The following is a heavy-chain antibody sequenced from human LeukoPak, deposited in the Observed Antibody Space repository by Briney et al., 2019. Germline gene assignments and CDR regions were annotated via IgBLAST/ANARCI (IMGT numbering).Heavy chain of an antibody. Sequence: KPGGSLRLSCAASGFTFSSYSMNWVRQAPGKGLEWVSSISSSSSYIYYADSVKGRFTISRDNAKNSLYLQMNSLRAKDTAVYYCASIYYYDSSNNASDYWGQGTLVTVSS. D-gene: IGHD3-22*01. CDR3: ASIYYYDSSNNASDY. J-gene: IGHJ4*02. CDR2: ISSSSSYI. CDR1: GFTFSSYS. V-gene: IGHV3-21*01.